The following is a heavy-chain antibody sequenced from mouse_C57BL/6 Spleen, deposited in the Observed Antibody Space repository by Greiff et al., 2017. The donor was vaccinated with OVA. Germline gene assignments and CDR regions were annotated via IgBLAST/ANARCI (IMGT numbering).Heavy chain of an antibody. D-gene: IGHD1-1*01. CDR3: TGTTVGFDY. V-gene: IGHV5-9-1*02. CDR2: ISSGGDYI. CDR1: GFTFSSYA. Sequence: EVKLMESGEGLVKPGGSLKLSCAASGFTFSSYAMSWVRQTPEKRLEWVAYISSGGDYIYYADTVKGRFTISRDNARNTLYLQMSSLKSEDTAMYYCTGTTVGFDYWGQGTTLTVSS. J-gene: IGHJ2*01.